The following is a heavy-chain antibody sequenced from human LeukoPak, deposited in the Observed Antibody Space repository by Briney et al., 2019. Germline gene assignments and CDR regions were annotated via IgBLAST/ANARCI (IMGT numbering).Heavy chain of an antibody. D-gene: IGHD6-19*01. Sequence: EGSLRLSCAASGFTFSSYWMSWVRQAPGKGLEWVANIKQDGSEKYYVDSVKGRFTISRDNAKNSLYLQMNSLRAEDTAVYLCAREGSDWNYYYYMDVWGKGTTVTISS. V-gene: IGHV3-7*01. CDR3: AREGSDWNYYYYMDV. CDR2: IKQDGSEK. CDR1: GFTFSSYW. J-gene: IGHJ6*03.